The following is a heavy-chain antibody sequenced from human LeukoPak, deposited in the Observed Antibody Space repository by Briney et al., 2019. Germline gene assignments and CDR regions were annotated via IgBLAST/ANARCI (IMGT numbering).Heavy chain of an antibody. D-gene: IGHD2-21*02. Sequence: SETLSLTCTVSGGSISSYYWSWIRQPPGKRLEWIGYIYNSGNTNYNPSLKSRVTISVDTSKNQFSLKLSSVTAADTAVYYCARHGGDWVFDYWGQGTLVTVSS. V-gene: IGHV4-59*08. CDR2: IYNSGNT. CDR3: ARHGGDWVFDY. CDR1: GGSISSYY. J-gene: IGHJ4*02.